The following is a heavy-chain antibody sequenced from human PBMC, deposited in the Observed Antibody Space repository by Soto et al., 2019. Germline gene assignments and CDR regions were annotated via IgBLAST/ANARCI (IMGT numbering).Heavy chain of an antibody. Sequence: GGSLRLSCAASGFTFSSYSMNWVRQAPGKGLEWVSSINTSSSYIYYADSVKGRFTGSRDNANNSLYLQMNSLRAEDTAVYYCARARAQHLVRHGFDIWGQGTMVIVSS. CDR3: ARARAQHLVRHGFDI. CDR1: GFTFSSYS. V-gene: IGHV3-21*01. D-gene: IGHD6-13*01. CDR2: INTSSSYI. J-gene: IGHJ3*02.